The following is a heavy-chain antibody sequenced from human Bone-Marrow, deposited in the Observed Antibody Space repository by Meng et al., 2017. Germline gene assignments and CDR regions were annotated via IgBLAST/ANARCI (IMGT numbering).Heavy chain of an antibody. D-gene: IGHD6-13*01. CDR1: GYSFTSYW. J-gene: IGHJ4*02. V-gene: IGHV5-51*01. CDR3: ARRVAAADHIFDY. CDR2: IYPGDSDT. Sequence: GGSLRLSCKGSGYSFTSYWIGWVRQMPGKGLEWMGIIYPGDSDTRYSPSFQGQVTISADKSISTAYLQWSSLKASDTAMYYCARRVAAADHIFDYWGQGTLVTVSS.